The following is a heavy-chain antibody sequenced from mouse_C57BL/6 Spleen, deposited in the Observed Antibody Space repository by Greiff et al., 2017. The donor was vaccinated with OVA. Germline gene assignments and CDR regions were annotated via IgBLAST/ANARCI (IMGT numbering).Heavy chain of an antibody. J-gene: IGHJ2*01. V-gene: IGHV1-54*01. CDR3: ARSTTAFDY. CDR1: GYAFTNYL. D-gene: IGHD1-2*01. CDR2: INPGSGGT. Sequence: VHLVESGAELVRPGTSVKVSCKASGYAFTNYLIEWVKQRPGQGLEWIGVINPGSGGTNYNEKFKGKATLTADKSSSTAYMQLSSLTSEDSAVYFCARSTTAFDYWGQGTTLTVSS.